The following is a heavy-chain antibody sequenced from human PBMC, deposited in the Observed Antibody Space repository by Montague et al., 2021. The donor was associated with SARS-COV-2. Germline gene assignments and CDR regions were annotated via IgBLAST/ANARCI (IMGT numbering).Heavy chain of an antibody. CDR2: ISYDGSNK. D-gene: IGHD6-13*01. CDR1: GFTFSSYA. CDR3: ARPALESYSKSWYLDY. V-gene: IGHV3-30*04. J-gene: IGHJ4*02. Sequence: SLRLSCAVSGFTFSSYAMHWVRQAPGKGLEWVAVISYDGSNKYYADSVKGRFTISRDNSKNTLYLQMNSLRAEDTAVHYCARPALESYSKSWYLDYWGQGTLVTVSS.